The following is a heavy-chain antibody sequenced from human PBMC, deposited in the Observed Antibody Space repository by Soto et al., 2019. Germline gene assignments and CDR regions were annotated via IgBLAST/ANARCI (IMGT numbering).Heavy chain of an antibody. CDR1: GYTFTSYY. CDR2: INPSGGST. CDR3: ASVSSSWYSPLDY. J-gene: IGHJ4*02. V-gene: IGHV1-46*01. D-gene: IGHD6-13*01. Sequence: QVQLVQSGAEVKKPGASVKVSCKASGYTFTSYYMHWVRQAPGQGLEWMGIINPSGGSTSYAQKFQGGVTMTRDTSTSTVYMELSSLRSEDTAVYYCASVSSSWYSPLDYWGQGTLVTVSS.